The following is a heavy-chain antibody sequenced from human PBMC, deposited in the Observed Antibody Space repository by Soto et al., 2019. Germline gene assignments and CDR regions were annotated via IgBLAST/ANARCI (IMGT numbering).Heavy chain of an antibody. Sequence: SAPLSLTCTISGGSISSYYWNWIRQPPGKGLEWVGYIYYSGNSNYHPSLKSRVTISVDKSKNQFSLKLTSVTAADTAVYFCARVRAGCSRTSCYLEDWGRGTLVTVSS. CDR2: IYYSGNS. CDR3: ARVRAGCSRTSCYLED. J-gene: IGHJ4*02. D-gene: IGHD2-2*01. CDR1: GGSISSYY. V-gene: IGHV4-59*12.